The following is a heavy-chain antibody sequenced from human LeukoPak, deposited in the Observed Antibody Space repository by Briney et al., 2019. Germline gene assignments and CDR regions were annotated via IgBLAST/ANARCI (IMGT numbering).Heavy chain of an antibody. CDR2: ISPYSDNT. Sequence: ASVKVSCKASDYTFTSYGISWVRQAPGQGLEWMGWISPYSDNTNYAQNLQGRVTMTTDTSTSTAYMELRSLTSDDTAMYYCARGGPFSIPAARVYYFDYWGQGTLVTVSS. D-gene: IGHD6-13*01. CDR1: DYTFTSYG. J-gene: IGHJ4*02. V-gene: IGHV1-18*01. CDR3: ARGGPFSIPAARVYYFDY.